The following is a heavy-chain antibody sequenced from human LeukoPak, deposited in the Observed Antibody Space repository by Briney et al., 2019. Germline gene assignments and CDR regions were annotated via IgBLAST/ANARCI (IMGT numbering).Heavy chain of an antibody. D-gene: IGHD3-10*01. V-gene: IGHV3-23*01. J-gene: IGHJ4*02. CDR1: GFTFNNHS. CDR3: AKDLVTGSLHY. CDR2: ISSSGGRT. Sequence: GGSLRLSRAASGFTFNNHSKNLVRQAPGKRLEAVAAISSSGGRTYYADSVRGRFTLSRDISKNRLYLQMNSLRVEQRAIYYCAKDLVTGSLHYWGQGTLVTVSS.